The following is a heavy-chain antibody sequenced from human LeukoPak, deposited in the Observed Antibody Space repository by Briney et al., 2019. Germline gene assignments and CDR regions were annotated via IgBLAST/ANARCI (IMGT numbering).Heavy chain of an antibody. CDR2: IKQDGSEK. V-gene: IGHV3-7*01. Sequence: GGSLRLSCAASGFTFSSYWMSWVRQAPGKGLEWVANIKQDGSEKYYVDSVKGRFTISRDNAKNSLYLQMNSLRAEDTAVYYCARDGPGIAAADIDYWGQGTLVTVSS. CDR3: ARDGPGIAAADIDY. D-gene: IGHD6-13*01. CDR1: GFTFSSYW. J-gene: IGHJ4*02.